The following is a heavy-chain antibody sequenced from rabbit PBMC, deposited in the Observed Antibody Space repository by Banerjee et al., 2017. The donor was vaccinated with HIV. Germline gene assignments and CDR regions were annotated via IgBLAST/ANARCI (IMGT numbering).Heavy chain of an antibody. V-gene: IGHV1S45*01. Sequence: QEQLVESGGGLVQPGGSLKLSCKASGFTLSSYWMCWVRQAPGKGLEWNGEINANGGSTYYASWAKGRFTISKTSSTTVTLQMTSLTAADTATYFCARYSGYGYYGYDGEFNLWGQGTLVTVS. D-gene: IGHD6-1*01. CDR2: INANGGST. CDR1: GFTLSSYW. CDR3: ARYSGYGYYGYDGEFNL. J-gene: IGHJ4*01.